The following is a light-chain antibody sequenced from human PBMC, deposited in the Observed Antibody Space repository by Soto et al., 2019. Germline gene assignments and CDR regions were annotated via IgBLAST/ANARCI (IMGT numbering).Light chain of an antibody. CDR2: TAS. V-gene: IGKV1-9*01. CDR3: QQLNSYPIT. CDR1: QGISSY. J-gene: IGKJ5*01. Sequence: DIQMTQSPSTLSASVGDRVTITCRASQGISSYLAWYQQKPGKAPKLLIYTASTLQSGVPSRFSGSESGTDFTLTISSLQPEDFATYYCQQLNSYPITFGQGTRLEIK.